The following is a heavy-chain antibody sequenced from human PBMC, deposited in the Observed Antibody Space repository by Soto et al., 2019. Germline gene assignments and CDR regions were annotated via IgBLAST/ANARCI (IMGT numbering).Heavy chain of an antibody. Sequence: ASVKVSCKASGYTFTSYYMHWVRQAPGQGLEWMGIINPSGDSTSYAQKFQGRVTMTRDTSTSTVYMELSSLRSEDTAVYYCARGVDNYYDSSGYYDYWGQGTLVTVSS. V-gene: IGHV1-46*01. CDR3: ARGVDNYYDSSGYYDY. CDR1: GYTFTSYY. CDR2: INPSGDST. J-gene: IGHJ4*02. D-gene: IGHD3-22*01.